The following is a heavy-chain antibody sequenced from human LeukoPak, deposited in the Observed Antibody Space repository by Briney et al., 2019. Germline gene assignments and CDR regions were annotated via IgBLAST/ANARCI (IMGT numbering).Heavy chain of an antibody. CDR2: IWYDGTKK. Sequence: TGGSLRLSCAASGFVFSSYAMHWARQAPGKGLEWVAFIWYDGTKKYYADSSKGRFTISRDNSKNSLYLQMNSLKGEDTAVYYCARPSPPGDGYNPPDHWGQGTLVTVSS. CDR3: ARPSPPGDGYNPPDH. J-gene: IGHJ4*02. D-gene: IGHD5-24*01. V-gene: IGHV3-30*02. CDR1: GFVFSSYA.